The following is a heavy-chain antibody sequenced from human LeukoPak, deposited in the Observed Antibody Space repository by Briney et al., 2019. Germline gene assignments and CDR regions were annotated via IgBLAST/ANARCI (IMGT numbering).Heavy chain of an antibody. Sequence: SETLSLTCTVSGGSISSYYWSWIRQPAGKGLEWIGRIYTSGSPNYNPSLKSRVTMSVDTSKNQYSLKLTSVTAADTAVYYCASATTVTKYYYYYKDVWGKGTTVTVSS. CDR3: ASATTVTKYYYYYKDV. CDR1: GGSISSYY. D-gene: IGHD4-11*01. CDR2: IYTSGSP. V-gene: IGHV4-4*07. J-gene: IGHJ6*03.